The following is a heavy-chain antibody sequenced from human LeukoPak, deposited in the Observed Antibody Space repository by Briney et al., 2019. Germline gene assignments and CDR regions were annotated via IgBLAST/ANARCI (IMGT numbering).Heavy chain of an antibody. J-gene: IGHJ3*02. CDR1: GYTFTNYG. CDR2: ISAYSGNT. CDR3: ARQGYCTSPSCYARGDDAFDI. V-gene: IGHV1-18*01. D-gene: IGHD2-2*01. Sequence: GASVKVSCKSSGYTFTNYGIIWVRQAPGQGLEWTAWISAYSGNTNYAQNFQGRLTMTTDTSTNTAYMELRSLRSDDTAVYYCARQGYCTSPSCYARGDDAFDIWGQGTMVTVSS.